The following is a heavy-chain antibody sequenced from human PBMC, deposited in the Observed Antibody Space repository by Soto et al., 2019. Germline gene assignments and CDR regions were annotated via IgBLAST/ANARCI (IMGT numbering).Heavy chain of an antibody. CDR2: INHSGST. J-gene: IGHJ4*02. V-gene: IGHV4-34*01. CDR3: AREAWGRQWLVPLDY. D-gene: IGHD6-19*01. Sequence: SETLSLTCAVYGGSFSGYYWSWIRQPPGKGLEWIGEINHSGSTNYNPSLKSRVTISVDTSKNQFSLKLSSVTAADTAVYYCAREAWGRQWLVPLDYWGQGTLVTVSS. CDR1: GGSFSGYY.